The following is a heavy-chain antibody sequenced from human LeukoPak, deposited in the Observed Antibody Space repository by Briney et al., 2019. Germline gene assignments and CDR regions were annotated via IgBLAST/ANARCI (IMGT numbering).Heavy chain of an antibody. J-gene: IGHJ4*02. CDR3: ARGYSGYEADY. D-gene: IGHD5-12*01. CDR1: GGSISSYY. Sequence: SGTLSLTCTVSGGSISSYYWSWIRQPPGKGLEWIGYIYYSGSTNYNPSLKSRVTISVDTSKNQFSLKLSSVAAADTAVYYCARGYSGYEADYWGQGTLVTVSS. CDR2: IYYSGST. V-gene: IGHV4-59*08.